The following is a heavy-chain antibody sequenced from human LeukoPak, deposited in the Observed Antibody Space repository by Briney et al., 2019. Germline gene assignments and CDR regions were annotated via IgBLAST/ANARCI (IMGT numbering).Heavy chain of an antibody. J-gene: IGHJ6*02. CDR2: VYYSGST. Sequence: PSETLPLTCTVSGGSISSGGYYWSWIRQHPGKGLEWIGYVYYSGSTYYNPSLKSRVTISVDTSKNQFSLKLSSVTAADTAVYYCASGAYYYCGMDVWGQGTTVTVSS. CDR3: ASGAYYYCGMDV. V-gene: IGHV4-31*03. CDR1: GGSISSGGYY. D-gene: IGHD1-26*01.